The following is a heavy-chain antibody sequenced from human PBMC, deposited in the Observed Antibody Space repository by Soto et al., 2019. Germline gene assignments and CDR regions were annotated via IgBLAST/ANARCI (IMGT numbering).Heavy chain of an antibody. D-gene: IGHD1-1*01. CDR3: ARGRTLDRAAPFDF. V-gene: IGHV4-59*01. J-gene: IGHJ4*02. Sequence: QVQLQESGPGLVKPSETLSLTCTVSGASTSSYYWTWIRQAPGKGLEWIAYIHYSGTTNYNPSLKSRVTMSLDTSNNQFYLKLTSVTAADTAVYYCARGRTLDRAAPFDFWGQGTLVTVSS. CDR1: GASTSSYY. CDR2: IHYSGTT.